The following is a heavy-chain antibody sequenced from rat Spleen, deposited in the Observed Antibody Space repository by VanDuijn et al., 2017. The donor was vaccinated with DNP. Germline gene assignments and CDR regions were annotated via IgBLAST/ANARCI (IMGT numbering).Heavy chain of an antibody. CDR3: ARHITTEGIVSGYYWYFDF. CDR2: ISYEGSST. CDR1: GFTYSNYV. D-gene: IGHD1-11*01. J-gene: IGHJ1*01. V-gene: IGHV5-22*01. Sequence: EVQLVESGGGLVQPGRSLKLSCAASGFTYSNYVMAWVRQAPKKGLEWVASISYEGSSTYYGDSVKGRFTISRDNAKSTLYLQMNSLRSEDTATYYCARHITTEGIVSGYYWYFDFWGPGTMVTVSS.